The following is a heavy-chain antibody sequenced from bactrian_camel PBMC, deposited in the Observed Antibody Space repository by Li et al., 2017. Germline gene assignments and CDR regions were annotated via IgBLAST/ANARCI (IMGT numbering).Heavy chain of an antibody. CDR1: RYTYKRNC. V-gene: IGHV3S1*01. J-gene: IGHJ4*01. Sequence: VQLVESGGGSVQAGGSLTLSCAAGRYTYKRNCMGWFRQRPGKDREGLAVLWIGGATTTYADSVEGRFIISADFATNTMYLQMDNLKPEDSAMYYCAAAPSLAQPCSGHLDIGDFTYWGQGTQVTVS. D-gene: IGHD1*01. CDR3: AAAPSLAQPCSGHLDIGDFTY. CDR2: LWIGGATT.